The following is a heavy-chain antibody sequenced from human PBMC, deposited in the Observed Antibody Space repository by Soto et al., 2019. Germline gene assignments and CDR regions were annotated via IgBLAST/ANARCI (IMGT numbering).Heavy chain of an antibody. Sequence: QVQLQESGPGMVKPSQTLSLTCTVSGGSISSGDYHWSWIRQHPGKGLEWIGYIYYSGTTYYNPSLKSRVTISVDTSKNQFSLKLNSVTAADTAVYYCAREVIVVVPAARYMDVWGKGTTVTVSS. CDR1: GGSISSGDYH. CDR3: AREVIVVVPAARYMDV. CDR2: IYYSGTT. V-gene: IGHV4-31*03. D-gene: IGHD2-2*01. J-gene: IGHJ6*03.